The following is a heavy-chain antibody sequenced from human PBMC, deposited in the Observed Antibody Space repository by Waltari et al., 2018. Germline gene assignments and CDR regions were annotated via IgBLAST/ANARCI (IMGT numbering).Heavy chain of an antibody. Sequence: EVQLLESGGGLVQPGGSLRLSCAASGFTFSSYAMSWVRQAPGKGLEWVSAISGSGGSTYYADSGKGRFTISRDNSKNTLYPQMNSLRAEDTAVYYCAKDEGAAGALDAFDIWGQGTMVTVSS. CDR3: AKDEGAAGALDAFDI. V-gene: IGHV3-23*01. CDR1: GFTFSSYA. D-gene: IGHD6-13*01. CDR2: ISGSGGST. J-gene: IGHJ3*02.